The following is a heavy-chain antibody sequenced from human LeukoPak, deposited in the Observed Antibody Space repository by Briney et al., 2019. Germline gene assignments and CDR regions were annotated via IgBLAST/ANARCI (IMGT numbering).Heavy chain of an antibody. CDR2: IYYSGNT. Sequence: SETLSLTCAVSGSSISSNNWWGWIRQPPGKGLEWIGYIYYSGNTDYNPSLKSRVTMSVDTSKNQFSLKLRSVTAEDTAVYYCARYSGSQGWFDPWGQGTLVTVSS. V-gene: IGHV4-28*01. CDR3: ARYSGSQGWFDP. D-gene: IGHD1-26*01. CDR1: GSSISSNNW. J-gene: IGHJ5*02.